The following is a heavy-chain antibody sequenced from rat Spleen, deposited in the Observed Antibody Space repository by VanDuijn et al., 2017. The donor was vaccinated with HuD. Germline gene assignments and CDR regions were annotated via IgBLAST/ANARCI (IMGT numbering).Heavy chain of an antibody. CDR2: ISYSGST. CDR1: GYSITSSY. D-gene: IGHD1-5*01. CDR3: ARARYNACFDY. V-gene: IGHV3-1*01. Sequence: EVQLQESGPGLVKPSQSLSLTCSVTGYSITSSYKWNWIRKFPGNKMEWMGYISYSGSTSYNPSLKSRISITRETSKNQFFLQLNSVTTEEAATCYCARARYNACFDYWGQGVMVTVSS. J-gene: IGHJ2*01.